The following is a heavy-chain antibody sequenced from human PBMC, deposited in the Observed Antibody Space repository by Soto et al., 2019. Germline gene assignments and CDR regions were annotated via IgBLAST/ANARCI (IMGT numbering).Heavy chain of an antibody. CDR3: ARDPRYCSSTSCHRNYYYYNYMDV. V-gene: IGHV1-18*01. CDR1: GYTFTSYG. D-gene: IGHD2-2*01. CDR2: ISAYNGNT. J-gene: IGHJ6*03. Sequence: ASVKVSCKASGYTFTSYGISWVRQAPGQGLEWMGWISAYNGNTNYAQRLQGRVTMTTDTSTSTAYMELRSLRSDDTAVYYCARDPRYCSSTSCHRNYYYYNYMDVWGKGTTVTVSS.